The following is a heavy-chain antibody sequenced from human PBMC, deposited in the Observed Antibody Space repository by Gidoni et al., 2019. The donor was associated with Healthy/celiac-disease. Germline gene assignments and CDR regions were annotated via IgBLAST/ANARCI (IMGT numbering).Heavy chain of an antibody. Sequence: QVQLVESGGGVVQPGRSLRLSCAASGFTFSSYGMHWVRQAPGKGLEWVAVIWYDGSNKYYADSVKGRFTISRDNSKNTLYLQMNSLRAEDTAVYYCARDPFIAARPGVGGMDVWGQGTTVTVSS. V-gene: IGHV3-33*01. CDR1: GFTFSSYG. J-gene: IGHJ6*02. CDR2: IWYDGSNK. CDR3: ARDPFIAARPGVGGMDV. D-gene: IGHD6-6*01.